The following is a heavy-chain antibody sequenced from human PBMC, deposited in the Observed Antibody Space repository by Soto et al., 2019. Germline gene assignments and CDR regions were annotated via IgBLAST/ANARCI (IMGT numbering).Heavy chain of an antibody. CDR2: LYDVDGT. Sequence: GGSLRLSCAASGFTVSGKKYLAWVRQAPGKGLEWVSALYDVDGTYYADSVKGRFTTSADSSKTIVYLQMNGLRPDDTAVYYCASWNLREHAYDSWGQGTAVTVSS. J-gene: IGHJ3*02. CDR1: GFTVSGKKY. D-gene: IGHD1-1*01. V-gene: IGHV3-53*01. CDR3: ASWNLREHAYDS.